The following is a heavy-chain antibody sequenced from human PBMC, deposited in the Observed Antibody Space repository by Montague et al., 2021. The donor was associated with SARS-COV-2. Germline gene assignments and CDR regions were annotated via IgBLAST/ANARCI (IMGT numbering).Heavy chain of an antibody. CDR3: ARRSNVDYYHAYTDF. J-gene: IGHJ4*02. V-gene: IGHV4-39*07. Sequence: SETLSLTCTVSGGAVRSHMYYWDWIRQPPGKGLDWIGTIYYTGRNTYNPSRKSRVTLTIDTSNNYFSLTLTPMTATDTAFYYCARRSNVDYYHAYTDFWGQGMLVAVSS. D-gene: IGHD1-26*01. CDR2: IYYTGRN. CDR1: GGAVRSHMYY.